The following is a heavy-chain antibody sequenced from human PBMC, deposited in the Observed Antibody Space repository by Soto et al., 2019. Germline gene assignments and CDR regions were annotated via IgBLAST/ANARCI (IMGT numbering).Heavy chain of an antibody. Sequence: PGGSLRLSCATSGFSFNDYAMYWVRQAPGQGLEWVAIISSDGHHQFYLDNLRGRFTVSRDNSKNTLYVQMNSLRPEDTAVYYCSRGTYYPQSSGLHADYWGPGTVVTVSS. D-gene: IGHD3-22*01. J-gene: IGHJ4*02. CDR2: ISSDGHHQ. CDR3: SRGTYYPQSSGLHADY. CDR1: GFSFNDYA. V-gene: IGHV3-30*03.